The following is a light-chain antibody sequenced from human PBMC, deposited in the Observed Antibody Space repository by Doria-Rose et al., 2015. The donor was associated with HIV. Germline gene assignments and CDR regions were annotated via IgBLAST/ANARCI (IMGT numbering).Light chain of an antibody. J-gene: IGKJ4*01. CDR1: QIVTSS. CDR2: DAS. V-gene: IGKV3-11*01. CDR3: QQRAIPLT. Sequence: TQSPVTLSLYPGERAAVSCRASQIVTSSLVWYQQRSGQPPRLLIYDASNRATGVPARFSGSGSGTDFTLTISSLEPEDSAVYYCQQRAIPLTFGGGTKVEIE.